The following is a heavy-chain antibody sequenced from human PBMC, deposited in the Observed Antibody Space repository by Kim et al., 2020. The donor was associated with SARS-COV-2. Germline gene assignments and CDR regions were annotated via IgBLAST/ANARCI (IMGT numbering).Heavy chain of an antibody. CDR3: ARDLGRGYFSGWFDP. CDR1: GGSISSYY. Sequence: SETLSLTCTVSGGSISSYYWSWIRQPPGKGLEWIGYIYYSGTTNYNPSLKSRVTISVDTSKNQFSLKLRSVTAADTAVYYCARDLGRGYFSGWFDPWGQGTLVTVSS. J-gene: IGHJ5*02. V-gene: IGHV4-59*13. D-gene: IGHD5-12*01. CDR2: IYYSGTT.